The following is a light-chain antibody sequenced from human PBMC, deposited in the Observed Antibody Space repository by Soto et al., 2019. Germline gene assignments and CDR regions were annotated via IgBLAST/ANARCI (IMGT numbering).Light chain of an antibody. Sequence: EIVLTQSPGTLSLSPGERANLSCRASQSVSNYLAWYQRKPGQAPRLLIYAASSRATGIPDRFSGSGSGTDFTLTISRLEPEDFAVYYCHQYGGSPQTFGQGTKVDIK. CDR3: HQYGGSPQT. CDR2: AAS. J-gene: IGKJ1*01. V-gene: IGKV3-20*01. CDR1: QSVSNY.